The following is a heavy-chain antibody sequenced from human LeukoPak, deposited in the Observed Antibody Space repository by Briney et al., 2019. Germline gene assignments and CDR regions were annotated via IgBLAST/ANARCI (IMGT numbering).Heavy chain of an antibody. J-gene: IGHJ4*02. Sequence: PSETLSLTCTVSGGSISSYYWSWIRQPPGKRLEWIGHIYYSGSTNYKPSLKSRVTISVDTSKNQFSLKLSSVTAADTAVYYCASRSSIWSGYQDTLYYFDSWGQGTLVTVSS. CDR3: ASRSSIWSGYQDTLYYFDS. D-gene: IGHD3-3*01. CDR1: GGSISSYY. V-gene: IGHV4-59*01. CDR2: IYYSGST.